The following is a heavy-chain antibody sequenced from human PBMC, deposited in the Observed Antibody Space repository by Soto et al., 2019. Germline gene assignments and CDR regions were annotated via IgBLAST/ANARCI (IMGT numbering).Heavy chain of an antibody. V-gene: IGHV3-NL1*01. CDR2: IYSGGST. CDR3: AKDPWSPGIAAAGTGY. D-gene: IGHD6-13*01. Sequence: GGSLRLSCAASGFTFSSYGMHWVRQAPGKGLEWVAVIYSGGSTYYADSVKGRFTISRDNSKNTLYLQMNSLRAEDTAVYYCAKDPWSPGIAAAGTGYWGQGTLVTVSS. CDR1: GFTFSSYG. J-gene: IGHJ4*02.